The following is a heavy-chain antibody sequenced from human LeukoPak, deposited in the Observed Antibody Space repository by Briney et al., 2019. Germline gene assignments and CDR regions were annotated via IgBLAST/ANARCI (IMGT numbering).Heavy chain of an antibody. J-gene: IGHJ4*02. V-gene: IGHV1-69*13. D-gene: IGHD2-2*01. CDR3: ARDCSSTSCYLDY. CDR1: GGTFSSYA. Sequence: ASVKVSCKASGGTFSSYAISWVRQAPGQGLKWMGGIIPIFGTANYAQKFQGRVTITADESTSTAYMELSSLRSEDTAVYYCARDCSSTSCYLDYWGQGTLVTVSS. CDR2: IIPIFGTA.